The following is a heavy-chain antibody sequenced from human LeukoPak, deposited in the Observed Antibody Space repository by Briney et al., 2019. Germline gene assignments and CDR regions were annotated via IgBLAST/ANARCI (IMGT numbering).Heavy chain of an antibody. J-gene: IGHJ3*02. CDR2: INHSGST. CDR1: GGSFSGYY. V-gene: IGHV4-34*01. CDR3: AREKRTYFSVGGVVHAFDI. Sequence: PSETLSLTCAVYGGSFSGYYWSWIRQPPGKGLEWIGEINHSGSTNYNPSLKSRVTISVDTSKNQFSLKLSSVTAADTAVYYCAREKRTYFSVGGVVHAFDIWGHGTMVTVSS. D-gene: IGHD3-16*01.